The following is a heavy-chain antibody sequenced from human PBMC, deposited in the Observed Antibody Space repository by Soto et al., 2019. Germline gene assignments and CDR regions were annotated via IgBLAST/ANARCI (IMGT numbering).Heavy chain of an antibody. CDR2: IYSSGST. CDR1: GGSISSGDYY. D-gene: IGHD3-22*01. J-gene: IGHJ3*02. Sequence: QVQLQESGPGLVKPSQTLSLTCTVSGGSISSGDYYWSWIRHHPGKGLEWIGYIYSSGSTYYTPSLRSRLNISADTSKNQFSLRLSSVTAADTAVYYCVRDYDYDTSRNDAFEIWGQGTMVTVSS. CDR3: VRDYDYDTSRNDAFEI. V-gene: IGHV4-31*03.